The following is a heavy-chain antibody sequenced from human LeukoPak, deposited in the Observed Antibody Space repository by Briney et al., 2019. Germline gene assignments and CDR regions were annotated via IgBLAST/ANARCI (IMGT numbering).Heavy chain of an antibody. CDR3: ARVIDSSGYVFDF. Sequence: PSETLSLTCTVSGGSISSGGYYWSWIRQHPGKGLEWIGYIYYSGSTYYNPSLKSRVTISVDTSKNQFSLKLSSVTAADTAVYYCARVIDSSGYVFDFWGQGTLVTVSS. V-gene: IGHV4-31*03. CDR1: GGSISSGGYY. D-gene: IGHD3-22*01. J-gene: IGHJ4*02. CDR2: IYYSGST.